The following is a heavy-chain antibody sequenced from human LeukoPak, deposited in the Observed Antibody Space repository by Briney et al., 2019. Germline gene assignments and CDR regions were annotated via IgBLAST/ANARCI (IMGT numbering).Heavy chain of an antibody. CDR1: DFPFIGYT. Sequence: GGSLRLSCAASDFPFIGYTMHWVRQAPGKGLEWVGFIRSKADGGTTEYAASVKGRFTISRDNSKNTLYLQMNSLRVEDTAVYYCARRGRAAHAFDIWGQGTMVTVSS. D-gene: IGHD3-10*01. J-gene: IGHJ3*02. CDR3: ARRGRAAHAFDI. CDR2: IRSKADGGTT. V-gene: IGHV3-71*03.